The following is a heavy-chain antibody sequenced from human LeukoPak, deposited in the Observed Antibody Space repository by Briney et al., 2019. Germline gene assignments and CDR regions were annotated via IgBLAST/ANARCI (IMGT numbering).Heavy chain of an antibody. D-gene: IGHD2-2*01. V-gene: IGHV4-38-2*02. Sequence: SETLSLTCSVSGYSVSSGYYWGWIRQPPGKGLEWIGSVHHSGSTYYNPSLKSRVTISVDTSKNHFSLKLSSVTAADTAVYYCARGEGDCSSTSCYYDYWGQGTLVTVSS. CDR3: ARGEGDCSSTSCYYDY. CDR1: GYSVSSGYY. CDR2: VHHSGST. J-gene: IGHJ4*02.